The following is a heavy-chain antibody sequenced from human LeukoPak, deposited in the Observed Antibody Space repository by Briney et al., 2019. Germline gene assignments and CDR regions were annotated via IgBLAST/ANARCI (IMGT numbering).Heavy chain of an antibody. Sequence: GGSLRLSCAAFGFTFSDFYMSWIRQAPGKGLECVSYISSSGSAIHYADSVKGRFTISRDNAKNSLYLQMNSLTAADTAVYYCARHRRYCSGTSCYSWWFDPWGQGTLVTVSS. CDR1: GFTFSDFY. V-gene: IGHV3-11*04. J-gene: IGHJ5*02. D-gene: IGHD2-2*01. CDR2: ISSSGSAI. CDR3: ARHRRYCSGTSCYSWWFDP.